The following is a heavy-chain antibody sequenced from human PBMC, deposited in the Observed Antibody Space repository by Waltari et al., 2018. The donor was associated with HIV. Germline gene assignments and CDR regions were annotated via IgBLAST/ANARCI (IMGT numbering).Heavy chain of an antibody. CDR2: IYTSGST. CDR3: ARGLRLGELSLYKYAFDI. D-gene: IGHD3-16*02. CDR1: GVSISSYY. V-gene: IGHV4-4*07. J-gene: IGHJ3*02. Sequence: QVPLEESGPGLVKPAETLSLTCTGSGVSISSYYWSWIRLPAGKGLEWIGRIYTSGSTNYNPSLKSRVTLSVDTSMNQFSLKLSSVTAADTAVYYCARGLRLGELSLYKYAFDIWGQGTMGTVSS.